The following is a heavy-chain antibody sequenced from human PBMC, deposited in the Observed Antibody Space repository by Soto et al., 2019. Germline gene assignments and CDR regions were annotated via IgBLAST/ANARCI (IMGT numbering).Heavy chain of an antibody. CDR1: GFTFSSYG. V-gene: IGHV3-30*03. CDR3: VRTTDY. Sequence: QVQLVESGGGVVQPGRSLRLSCAASGFTFSSYGMHWVRQAPGKGQEWVADISYDGSNKYYADSVKGRFTISRDNSKNTLYLQRNSLRAEDTAVYYCVRTTDYWGQGTLVTVSS. CDR2: ISYDGSNK. D-gene: IGHD1-26*01. J-gene: IGHJ4*02.